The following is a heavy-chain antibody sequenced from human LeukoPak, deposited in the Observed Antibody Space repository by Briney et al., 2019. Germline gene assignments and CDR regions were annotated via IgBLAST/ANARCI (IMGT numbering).Heavy chain of an antibody. D-gene: IGHD3-22*01. Sequence: ASVKVSCKASGYTFTSYYIHWVRQAPGQGLEWMGWIHPNTGGTKYAQKFQGRVTMTRDTSSSTAYMELSSLRSADTAVYYCASEYKYDSSGANAFDIWGQGTMVTVSS. J-gene: IGHJ3*02. CDR1: GYTFTSYY. V-gene: IGHV1-2*02. CDR2: IHPNTGGT. CDR3: ASEYKYDSSGANAFDI.